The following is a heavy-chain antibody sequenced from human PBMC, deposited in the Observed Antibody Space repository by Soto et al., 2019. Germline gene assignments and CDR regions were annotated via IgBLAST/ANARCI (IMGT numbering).Heavy chain of an antibody. CDR3: ARDTDSDTWNDPFDY. J-gene: IGHJ4*02. CDR2: ISWNSGST. V-gene: IGHV3-9*03. CDR1: GFIFDDFA. D-gene: IGHD1-1*01. Sequence: DVHLVESGGGLVQPGRSLRLSCAASGFIFDDFAMHWVRQAPGKGLEWVSGISWNSGSTDYAASVKGRFIISRDNARNSLYLQMNSLRPEDMALYYCARDTDSDTWNDPFDYWGQGALVIVS.